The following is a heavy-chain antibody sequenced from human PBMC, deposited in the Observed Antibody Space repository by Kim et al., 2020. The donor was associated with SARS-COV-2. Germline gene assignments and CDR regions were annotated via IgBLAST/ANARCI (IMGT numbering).Heavy chain of an antibody. D-gene: IGHD2-21*02. Sequence: GGSLRLSCVASGFNFGSHGMNWVRQAPGKGLEWIASISDRSYYINYAVSVKGRFTISRDNDENSVYLQMNRLRAEDTAVYYCVRTLKVVTFGGFDSWGQGTLVTVSS. J-gene: IGHJ4*02. CDR2: ISDRSYYI. V-gene: IGHV3-21*06. CDR1: GFNFGSHG. CDR3: VRTLKVVTFGGFDS.